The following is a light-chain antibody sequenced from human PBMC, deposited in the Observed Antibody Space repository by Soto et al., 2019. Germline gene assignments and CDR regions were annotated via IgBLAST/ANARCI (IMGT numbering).Light chain of an antibody. CDR1: SSDVGRYNY. J-gene: IGLJ2*01. Sequence: QSALTQPASVSGSPGQSITVSCTGTSSDVGRYNYVSWYQQHPGRAPRLIIYEVINRPAGVSNRFSGSKSGNTALLTISGLQAADEAEYYCCSYTRSSTLLFGGGTKLPVL. V-gene: IGLV2-14*01. CDR2: EVI. CDR3: CSYTRSSTLL.